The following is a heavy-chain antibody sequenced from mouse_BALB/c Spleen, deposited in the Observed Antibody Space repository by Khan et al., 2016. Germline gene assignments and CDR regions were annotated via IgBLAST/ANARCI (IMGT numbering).Heavy chain of an antibody. J-gene: IGHJ3*01. CDR2: IHPGDGDT. CDR1: GFAFSSYW. V-gene: IGHV1-80*01. Sequence: QVQLQQSGAELVRPGPSVKISCKASGFAFSSYWMNWVKQRPGQGLEWIGQIHPGDGDTNYNGKFKGKATLTADKSSSTAYMQLSSLTSEDSAAFSCARDTPFDNWGQGTLVTVSA. CDR3: ARDTPFDN.